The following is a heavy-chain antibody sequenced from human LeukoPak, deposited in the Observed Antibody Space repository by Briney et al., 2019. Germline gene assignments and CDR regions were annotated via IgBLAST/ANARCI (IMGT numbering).Heavy chain of an antibody. V-gene: IGHV1-18*01. CDR3: ARDFKGDHFDY. CDR2: ISAYNGNT. Sequence: GASVKVSCKASGGTFSSYAISWVRQAPGQGLEWMGWISAYNGNTNYAQKLQGRVTMTTDTSTSTAYMELRSLRSDDTAVYYCARDFKGDHFDYWGQGTLVTVSS. J-gene: IGHJ4*02. CDR1: GGTFSSYA. D-gene: IGHD3-16*01.